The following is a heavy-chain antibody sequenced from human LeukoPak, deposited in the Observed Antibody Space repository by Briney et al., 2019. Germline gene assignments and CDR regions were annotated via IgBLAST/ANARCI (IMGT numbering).Heavy chain of an antibody. J-gene: IGHJ4*02. Sequence: GGSLRLSCAVSGITLSNYGMSWVRQAPGKGLEWVAGISGSGGSTNYADSVKGQFTISRDNAKNTLYLQMNSLRAEDTAVYFCAKRGVVIRVILVGFHKESYYFDSWGQGARVTVSS. CDR1: GITLSNYG. D-gene: IGHD3-22*01. CDR3: AKRGVVIRVILVGFHKESYYFDS. V-gene: IGHV3-23*01. CDR2: ISGSGGST.